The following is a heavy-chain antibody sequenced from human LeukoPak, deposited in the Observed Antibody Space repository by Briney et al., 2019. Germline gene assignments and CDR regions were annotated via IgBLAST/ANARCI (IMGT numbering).Heavy chain of an antibody. D-gene: IGHD3-22*01. V-gene: IGHV4-38-2*02. CDR2: IYHSGST. CDR1: GGSISSYY. CDR3: ARADSSGPRGPLAG. Sequence: PSETLSLTCTVSGGSISSYYWGWIRQPPGKGLEWIGSIYHSGSTYYNPSLKSRVTISVDTSKNQFSLKLSSVTAADTAVYYCARADSSGPRGPLAGWGQGTLVTVSS. J-gene: IGHJ4*02.